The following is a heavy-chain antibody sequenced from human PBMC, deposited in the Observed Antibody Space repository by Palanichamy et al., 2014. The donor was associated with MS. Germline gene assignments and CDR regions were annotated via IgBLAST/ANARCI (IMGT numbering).Heavy chain of an antibody. J-gene: IGHJ4*02. CDR3: ARDHRDSSGWLGYYFDY. V-gene: IGHV3-30*04. D-gene: IGHD6-19*01. CDR1: GFTFSSYA. CDR2: ISYDGSNK. Sequence: QVQLVESGGGVVQPGRSLRLSCAASGFTFSSYAMHWVRQAPGKGLEWVAVISYDGSNKYYADSVKGRFTISRDNSKNTLYLQMNSLRAEDTAVYYCARDHRDSSGWLGYYFDYWGQGTLVTVSS.